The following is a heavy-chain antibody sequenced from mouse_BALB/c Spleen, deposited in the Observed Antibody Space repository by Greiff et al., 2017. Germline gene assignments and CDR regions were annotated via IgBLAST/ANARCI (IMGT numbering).Heavy chain of an antibody. CDR3: ARGDGYYYAMDD. CDR1: GFTFSDYY. Sequence: EVKLVESGGGLVKPGGSLKLSCAASGFTFSDYYMYWVRQTPEKRLEWVATISDGGSYTYYPDSVKGRFTISRDNAKNNLYLQMSSLKSEDTAMYYCARGDGYYYAMDDWGQGTSVTVSS. D-gene: IGHD2-3*01. CDR2: ISDGGSYT. J-gene: IGHJ4*01. V-gene: IGHV5-4*02.